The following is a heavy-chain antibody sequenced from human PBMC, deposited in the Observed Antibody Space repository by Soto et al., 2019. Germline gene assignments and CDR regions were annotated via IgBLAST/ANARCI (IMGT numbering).Heavy chain of an antibody. D-gene: IGHD2-2*01. CDR3: ARGYCSSTSCYGRPKNWFDP. Sequence: KPSETLSLTCAVYGVSFSGYYLSWIRQPPGKGLEWIGEINHSGSTNYNPSLKSRVTISVDTFKNQFSLKLSSVTAADTAVYYCARGYCSSTSCYGRPKNWFDPWGQGTLVTVSS. CDR2: INHSGST. CDR1: GVSFSGYY. J-gene: IGHJ5*02. V-gene: IGHV4-34*01.